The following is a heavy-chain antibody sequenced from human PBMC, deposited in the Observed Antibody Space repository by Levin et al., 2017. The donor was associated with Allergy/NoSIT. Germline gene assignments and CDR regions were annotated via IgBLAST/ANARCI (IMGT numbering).Heavy chain of an antibody. Sequence: QPGGSLRLSCAASGFTFSSYAMNWVRQAPGKGLEWVSGTSDSGGSTYYADSVKGRFTISRDNSKNTLYLQVNSLRAEDTALYYCAKDLSAVPAANYYYAMDVWGPGTTVTVSS. CDR1: GFTFSSYA. V-gene: IGHV3-23*01. D-gene: IGHD2-2*01. J-gene: IGHJ6*02. CDR2: TSDSGGST. CDR3: AKDLSAVPAANYYYAMDV.